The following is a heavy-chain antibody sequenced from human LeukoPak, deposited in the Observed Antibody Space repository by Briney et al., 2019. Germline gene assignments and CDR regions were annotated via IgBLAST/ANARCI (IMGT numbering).Heavy chain of an antibody. CDR1: GFTFSSYG. CDR2: IRYDGSNK. V-gene: IGHV3-30*02. CDR3: AKDRRYFDWSEYYFDY. J-gene: IGHJ4*02. D-gene: IGHD3-9*01. Sequence: GGSLRLSCAASGFTFSSYGMHWVRQAPGKGLEWVAFIRYDGSNKYYADSVKGRFTISRDNSKNTLYLQMNSLRAEDTAVYYRAKDRRYFDWSEYYFDYWGQGTLVTVSS.